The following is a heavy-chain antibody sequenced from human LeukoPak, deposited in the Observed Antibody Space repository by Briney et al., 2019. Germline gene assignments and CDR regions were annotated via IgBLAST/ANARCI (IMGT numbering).Heavy chain of an antibody. CDR3: SRDLVYCSSTSCYTGLDY. D-gene: IGHD2-2*02. V-gene: IGHV1-18*01. Sequence: ASVKVSCKASGYTFTSYGISWVRQAPGQGLEWMGWISAYNVNTNYAQKLQGRVTMTTDTSTSTAYMELRSLRSDNTAVYYCSRDLVYCSSTSCYTGLDYWGQGTLVTVSS. CDR2: ISAYNVNT. J-gene: IGHJ4*02. CDR1: GYTFTSYG.